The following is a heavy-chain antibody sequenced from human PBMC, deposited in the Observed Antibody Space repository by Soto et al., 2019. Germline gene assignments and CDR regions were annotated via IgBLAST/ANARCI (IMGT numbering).Heavy chain of an antibody. V-gene: IGHV3-21*01. CDR1: GFTFSSYS. D-gene: IGHD2-2*01. Sequence: GGSLRLSCAASGFTFSSYSMNWVRKAPGKGLEWVSSISSSSSYIYYADSVKGRFTISRDNAKNSLYLQMNSLRAEDTAVYYCARDQGCSSTSCYDAFDIWGQGTMVTVSS. CDR2: ISSSSSYI. CDR3: ARDQGCSSTSCYDAFDI. J-gene: IGHJ3*02.